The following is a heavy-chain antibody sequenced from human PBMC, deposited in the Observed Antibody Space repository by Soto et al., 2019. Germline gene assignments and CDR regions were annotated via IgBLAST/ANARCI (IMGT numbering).Heavy chain of an antibody. J-gene: IGHJ4*02. CDR2: IYYSGST. D-gene: IGHD2-2*01. CDR1: GGSISSYY. Sequence: SETLSLTCTVSGGSISSYYWSWIRQPPGKGLEWIGYIYYSGSTNYNPSLKSRVTISVDTSKNQFSLKLSSVTAADTAVYYCARHYLDPYCSSTSCLVFDYWGQGTLVTVS. V-gene: IGHV4-59*08. CDR3: ARHYLDPYCSSTSCLVFDY.